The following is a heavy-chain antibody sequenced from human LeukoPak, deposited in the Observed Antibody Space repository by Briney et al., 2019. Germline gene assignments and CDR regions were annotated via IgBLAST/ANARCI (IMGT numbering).Heavy chain of an antibody. CDR1: GGSISSYY. CDR2: IYYSGST. Sequence: PSETLSLTCTVSGGSISSYYWSWIRQPPGKGLEWIGYIYYSGSTNYNPSLKSRVTISVDTSKNQFSLRLSSVTAADTAVYFCARNRYFDWLEFDYWGQGILVTVSS. D-gene: IGHD3-9*01. CDR3: ARNRYFDWLEFDY. V-gene: IGHV4-59*08. J-gene: IGHJ4*02.